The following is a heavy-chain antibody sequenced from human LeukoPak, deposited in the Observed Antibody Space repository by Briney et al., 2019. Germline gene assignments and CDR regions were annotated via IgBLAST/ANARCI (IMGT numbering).Heavy chain of an antibody. V-gene: IGHV1-69*05. CDR2: IIPIFGTA. CDR3: ARNVYYYDSSGYYWGLFDY. CDR1: GCTFSSYA. J-gene: IGHJ4*02. Sequence: SVKVSCKASGCTFSSYAISWVRQAPGQGLELMGRIIPIFGTANYAQKFQGRVTITTDETTSTAYMELSILRSEDTAVYYCARNVYYYDSSGYYWGLFDYWGQGTLVTVSS. D-gene: IGHD3-22*01.